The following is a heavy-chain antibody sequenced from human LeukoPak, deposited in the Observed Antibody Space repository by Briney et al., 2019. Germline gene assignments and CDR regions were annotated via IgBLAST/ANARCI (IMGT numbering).Heavy chain of an antibody. CDR2: MNPNSGNT. CDR3: ARGGGYCSSTSCFGDDAFDI. V-gene: IGHV1-8*01. D-gene: IGHD2-2*03. Sequence: GASVKVSCKASRYTFTSYDINWVRQATGQGLEWMGWMNPNSGNTGYAQKFQGRVTMTRNTSISTAYMELSSLRSEDTAVYYCARGGGYCSSTSCFGDDAFDIWGQGTMVTVSS. J-gene: IGHJ3*02. CDR1: RYTFTSYD.